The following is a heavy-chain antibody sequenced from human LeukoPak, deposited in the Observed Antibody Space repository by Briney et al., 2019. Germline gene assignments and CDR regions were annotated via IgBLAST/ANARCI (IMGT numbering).Heavy chain of an antibody. V-gene: IGHV1-46*01. CDR1: GYTFTTFY. J-gene: IGHJ6*02. CDR3: ARVGYGGNSGYYYGMDV. CDR2: IDPDGGST. D-gene: IGHD4-23*01. Sequence: ASVKVSCTASGYTFTTFYIHWVRQAPGQGLEWMGIIDPDGGSTNYPQKFQGRVTMTRDTSTSTAYMELSSLRSEDTAVYYCARVGYGGNSGYYYGMDVWGQGTTVTVSS.